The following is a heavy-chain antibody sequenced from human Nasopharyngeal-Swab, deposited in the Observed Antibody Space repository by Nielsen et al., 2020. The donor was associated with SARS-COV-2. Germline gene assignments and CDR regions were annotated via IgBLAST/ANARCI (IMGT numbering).Heavy chain of an antibody. CDR3: VREGDNWEFDS. CDR1: GYTFTGFY. V-gene: IGHV1-2*06. Sequence: ASVTVSCKASGYTFTGFYVHWVRQAPGQGLECLGRINPSNGVTIYAQKFQGRVTITRDTSNSTVDMELSRLRSDDTAVYYCVREGDNWEFDSWGQGTLVTVSS. D-gene: IGHD1-26*01. J-gene: IGHJ4*02. CDR2: INPSNGVT.